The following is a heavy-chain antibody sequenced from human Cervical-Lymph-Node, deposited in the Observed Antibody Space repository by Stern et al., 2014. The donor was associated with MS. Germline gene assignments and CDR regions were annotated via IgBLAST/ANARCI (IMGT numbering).Heavy chain of an antibody. CDR1: GFTGSRDY. Sequence: EVQLVESGGGVIPPGGSLRLPCTASGFTGSRDYMTWVRQAPRTRLELGSLITMFGSTVYTDAVKGRLTISRDDSKNTVYLHMTSLRAEDTAMYYCARDTSSPERSDWWGQGTLVTVSS. V-gene: IGHV3-53*01. CDR3: ARDTSSPERSDW. J-gene: IGHJ4*02. CDR2: ITMFGST. D-gene: IGHD1-1*01.